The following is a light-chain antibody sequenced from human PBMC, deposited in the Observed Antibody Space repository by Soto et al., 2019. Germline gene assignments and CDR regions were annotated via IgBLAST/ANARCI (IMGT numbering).Light chain of an antibody. CDR1: SSNIGAGYD. CDR2: GNS. Sequence: QSVLTQPPSVSGAPGQRATISCTGRSSNIGAGYDVHWYQQLPGTAPKLLIYGNSNRPSGVPDRFSGSKSGTSASLAITGLQAEDEADYYCQSYDSSLSGFYVFGTGTKLTVL. V-gene: IGLV1-40*01. CDR3: QSYDSSLSGFYV. J-gene: IGLJ1*01.